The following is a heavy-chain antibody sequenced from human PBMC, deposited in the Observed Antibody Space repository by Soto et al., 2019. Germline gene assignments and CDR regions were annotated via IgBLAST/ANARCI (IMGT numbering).Heavy chain of an antibody. Sequence: PSETLSLTCTVSGGSISSGDYYWSWIRQPPGKGLEWIGYIYYSGSTYYNPSLKSRVTISVDTSKNQFSLKLSSVTAADTAVYYCARVPVVHDGDHYWAQGTLVTVSS. D-gene: IGHD2-8*02. CDR2: IYYSGST. CDR3: ARVPVVHDGDHY. CDR1: GGSISSGDYY. V-gene: IGHV4-30-4*01. J-gene: IGHJ4*02.